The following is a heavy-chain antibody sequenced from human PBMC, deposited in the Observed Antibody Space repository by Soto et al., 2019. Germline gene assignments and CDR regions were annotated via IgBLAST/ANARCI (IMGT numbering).Heavy chain of an antibody. Sequence: GESLKISCAASGFTFSSYAMSWVRRAPGKGLEWVSAISGSGGSTYYADSVKGRFTISRDNSKNTLYLQMNSLRAEDTAVYYCAKDAEYGSGSYYSHWGQGTLVTVSS. V-gene: IGHV3-23*01. CDR2: ISGSGGST. CDR1: GFTFSSYA. CDR3: AKDAEYGSGSYYSH. D-gene: IGHD3-10*01. J-gene: IGHJ4*02.